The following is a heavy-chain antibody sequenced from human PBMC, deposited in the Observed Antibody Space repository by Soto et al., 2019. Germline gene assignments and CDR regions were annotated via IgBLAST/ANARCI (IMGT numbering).Heavy chain of an antibody. J-gene: IGHJ4*02. V-gene: IGHV3-21*01. CDR1: GFTFRRNN. CDR2: ISSSGDYL. D-gene: IGHD6-25*01. CDR3: VRGFDDEDGAAAPWFFVEN. Sequence: GGSLRPSCATSGFTFRRNNMNWVRQAPGKGLEWVASISSSGDYLYYADSVKGRFIISRDNFQNSLFIQMNNLRDGDTAVYYCVRGFDDEDGAAAPWFFVENWGQGT.